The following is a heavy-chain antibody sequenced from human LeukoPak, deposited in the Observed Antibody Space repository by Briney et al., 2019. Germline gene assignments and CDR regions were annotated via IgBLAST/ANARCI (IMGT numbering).Heavy chain of an antibody. CDR1: GFTFSNYW. D-gene: IGHD2-15*01. CDR2: VNFDGTTT. J-gene: IGHJ4*02. CDR3: ARELPFDY. V-gene: IGHV3-74*01. Sequence: RAGGSLCLSCAASGFTFSNYWLHWVRQAPGQGLVWVSRVNFDGTTTNYADSVKGRLTISRDNTKTTLYLQMNSLRAEDTAVYYCARELPFDYWGQGTLVTVSS.